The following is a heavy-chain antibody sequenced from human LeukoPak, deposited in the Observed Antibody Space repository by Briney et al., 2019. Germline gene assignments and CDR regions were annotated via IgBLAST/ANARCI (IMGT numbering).Heavy chain of an antibody. V-gene: IGHV3-21*01. CDR1: GFTFSSYS. Sequence: GGSLRLSCAASGFTFSSYSMNWVRQAPGKGLEWVSSISSSSSYIYYADSVKGRFTISRDNAKNSLYLQMNSLRAEDTAVYYCARDDLPETYWELPEYYFDYWGQGTLVTVSS. J-gene: IGHJ4*02. CDR3: ARDDLPETYWELPEYYFDY. D-gene: IGHD3-10*01. CDR2: ISSSSSYI.